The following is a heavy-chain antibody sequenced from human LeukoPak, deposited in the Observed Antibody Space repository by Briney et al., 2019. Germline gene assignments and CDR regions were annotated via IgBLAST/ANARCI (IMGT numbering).Heavy chain of an antibody. CDR1: GGTFANYA. CDR2: IIPIFGTG. J-gene: IGHJ4*02. D-gene: IGHD4-17*01. CDR3: AKGHDGFRQFDF. V-gene: IGHV1-69*01. Sequence: ASVKVSCKASGGTFANYAISWVRKAPGQGLEWMGGIIPIFGTGHSAQKFQGRLTITADESTRTTYMELSSLRSEDTAVYYCAKGHDGFRQFDFWGQGTLVIVSS.